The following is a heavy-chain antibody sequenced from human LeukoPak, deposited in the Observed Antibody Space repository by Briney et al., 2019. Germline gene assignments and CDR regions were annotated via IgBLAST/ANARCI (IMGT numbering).Heavy chain of an antibody. V-gene: IGHV3-21*01. J-gene: IGHJ4*02. CDR2: ISSSSYI. Sequence: PGGSLRLSCAASGFTFSSYSMNWVRQAPGKGLEWVSSISSSSYIYYADSVKGRFTISRDNAKNSLYLQMNSLRAEDTAVYYCARVGLTGYPGNNDYWGQGTLVTVSS. CDR3: ARVGLTGYPGNNDY. CDR1: GFTFSSYS. D-gene: IGHD3-9*01.